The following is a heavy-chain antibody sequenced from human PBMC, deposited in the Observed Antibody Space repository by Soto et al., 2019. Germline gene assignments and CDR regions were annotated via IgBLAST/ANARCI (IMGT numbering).Heavy chain of an antibody. CDR3: ARVGYYDSSGYYRRGDYFDY. Sequence: GGSLRLSCAASGFTFSDYYMSWIRQAPGKGLEWVSYISSSSSYTNYADSVKGRFTISRDNAKNSLYLQMNSLRAEDTAVYYCARVGYYDSSGYYRRGDYFDYWAQRTLVTVSS. D-gene: IGHD3-22*01. CDR1: GFTFSDYY. V-gene: IGHV3-11*05. CDR2: ISSSSSYT. J-gene: IGHJ4*02.